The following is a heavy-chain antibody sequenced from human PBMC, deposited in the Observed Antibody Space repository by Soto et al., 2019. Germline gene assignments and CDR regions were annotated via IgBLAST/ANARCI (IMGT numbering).Heavy chain of an antibody. Sequence: GGSLRLSCAASGFTFSNYGMRWVRQAPGKGLQWVAVIWFDGSKKDYADSVKGRFTISRDDSENTLYLQMNSLRAEDTAVYYCAGDHSGYYFDYWGQGTLVTVSS. J-gene: IGHJ4*02. CDR3: AGDHSGYYFDY. CDR2: IWFDGSKK. V-gene: IGHV3-33*01. D-gene: IGHD5-12*01. CDR1: GFTFSNYG.